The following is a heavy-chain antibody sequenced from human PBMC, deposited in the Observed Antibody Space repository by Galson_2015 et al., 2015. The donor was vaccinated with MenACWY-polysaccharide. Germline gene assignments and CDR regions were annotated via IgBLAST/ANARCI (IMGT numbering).Heavy chain of an antibody. CDR1: GGSVSTDTEY. D-gene: IGHD1-26*01. V-gene: IGHV4-61*01. Sequence: LSLTCTVSGGSVSTDTEYWSWLRQPPGKGLEWIGYMSYSGRANQNPSLKSRVTISLDTSKNQFSLRLTSVTAADTAMYYCAREPTYSGSFGWFDSWGQGTLVTVSS. J-gene: IGHJ5*01. CDR3: AREPTYSGSFGWFDS. CDR2: MSYSGRA.